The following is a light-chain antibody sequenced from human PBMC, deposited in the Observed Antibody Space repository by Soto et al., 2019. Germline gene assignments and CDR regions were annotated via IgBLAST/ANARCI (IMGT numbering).Light chain of an antibody. V-gene: IGKV3-20*01. CDR2: GAS. Sequence: EIVLTQSPGTLSLSPGERATLSCRAGQSVSSSYLAWYQQKPGQAPRLLIYGASSRATGIPDRFSGSGSGTDFTLTISRLEPEDFGVYYCQQYGSSPYTFGQGTKLEIK. J-gene: IGKJ2*01. CDR3: QQYGSSPYT. CDR1: QSVSSSY.